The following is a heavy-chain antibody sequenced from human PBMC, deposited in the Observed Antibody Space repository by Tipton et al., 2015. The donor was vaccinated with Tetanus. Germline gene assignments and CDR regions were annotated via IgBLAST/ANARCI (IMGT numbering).Heavy chain of an antibody. D-gene: IGHD3/OR15-3a*01. V-gene: IGHV4-39*01. CDR2: IYYSGST. CDR1: GGSISSSSYY. CDR3: ARQESDWPYNWFDP. Sequence: TLSLTCTVSGGSISSSSYYWGWIRQPPGKGLEWIGSIYYSGSTYYNPSLKSRVTISVDTSKNQSSLKLSSVTAADTAVYYCARQESDWPYNWFDPWGQGTLVTVSS. J-gene: IGHJ5*02.